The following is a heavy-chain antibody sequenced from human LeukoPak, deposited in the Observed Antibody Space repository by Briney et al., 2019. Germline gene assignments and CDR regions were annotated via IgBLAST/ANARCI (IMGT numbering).Heavy chain of an antibody. Sequence: GASVKVSCKASGYTFTGYYMHWVRQAPGQGLEWMGWINPNSGGTNYAQKFQGRVTMTTDTSTSTAYMELRSLRSDDTAVYYCARDNHSSSWFRFPYYYYYMDVWGKGTTVTVSS. CDR1: GYTFTGYY. D-gene: IGHD6-13*01. V-gene: IGHV1-2*02. J-gene: IGHJ6*03. CDR2: INPNSGGT. CDR3: ARDNHSSSWFRFPYYYYYMDV.